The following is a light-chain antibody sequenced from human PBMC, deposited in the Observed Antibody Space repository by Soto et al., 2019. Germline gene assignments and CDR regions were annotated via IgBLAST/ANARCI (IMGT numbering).Light chain of an antibody. CDR3: QTRGTGIVV. V-gene: IGLV4-69*01. Sequence: QAVVTQSPSASASLGASVKLTCTLSSAHSSYAIAWHQQQPEKGPRYLMKVNSDGSHNKGDEIPDRFSGSSSGAERYLIISSLQSEDEADYYCQTRGTGIVVFGGGTKVTVL. CDR2: VNSDGSH. J-gene: IGLJ2*01. CDR1: SAHSSYA.